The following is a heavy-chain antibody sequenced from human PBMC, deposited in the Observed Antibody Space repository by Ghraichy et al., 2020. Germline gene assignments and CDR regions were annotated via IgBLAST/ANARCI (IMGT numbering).Heavy chain of an antibody. J-gene: IGHJ4*02. Sequence: TLSLTCTVSGGSISSYYWSWIRQPPGKGLEWIGYIYYSGSTNYNPSLKSRVTISVDTSKNQFSLKLSSVTAADTAVYYCARMYYDFWSGYYFSYYFDYWGQGTLVTVSS. D-gene: IGHD3-3*01. CDR2: IYYSGST. V-gene: IGHV4-59*08. CDR3: ARMYYDFWSGYYFSYYFDY. CDR1: GGSISSYY.